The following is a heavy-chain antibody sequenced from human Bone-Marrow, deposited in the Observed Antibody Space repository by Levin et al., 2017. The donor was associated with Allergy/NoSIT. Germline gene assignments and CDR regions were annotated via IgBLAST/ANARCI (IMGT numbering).Heavy chain of an antibody. V-gene: IGHV3-15*01. CDR3: TTIGGNSGALDY. Sequence: GGSLRLSCAASGFIFSHAWMSWVRQAPGKGLEWVGRIKRKTDGGTTDYAAPVKGRFTISRDDSQNTLYLQMDSLNTEDTALYYCTTIGGNSGALDYWGQGTLVTVSS. J-gene: IGHJ4*02. CDR1: GFIFSHAW. CDR2: IKRKTDGGTT. D-gene: IGHD4-23*01.